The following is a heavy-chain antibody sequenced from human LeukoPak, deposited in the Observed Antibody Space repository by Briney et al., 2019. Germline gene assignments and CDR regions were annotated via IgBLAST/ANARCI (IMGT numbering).Heavy chain of an antibody. D-gene: IGHD3-16*01. J-gene: IGHJ5*02. CDR3: ARATGLNSNWFDP. CDR1: GSPFATYW. Sequence: GESLQISCEGSGSPFATYWIGWVRQMPGKGLEWMGIIYPGDSDTRYSPSFQGQVTISADKSISTAYLQWSSLKASDTAMYYYARATGLNSNWFDPWGQGTLVTVSS. CDR2: IYPGDSDT. V-gene: IGHV5-51*01.